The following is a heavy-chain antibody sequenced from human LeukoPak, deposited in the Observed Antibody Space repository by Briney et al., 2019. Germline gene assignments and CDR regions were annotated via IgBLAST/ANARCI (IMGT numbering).Heavy chain of an antibody. Sequence: PGGSLRLSCAASGFTFSDHGMYWVRQAPGKGLEWVALIFYDGSRQYYVDSVKGRFTVSRDNAKNTLYLHMNNLRAEDTAVYYCAKRGYDTTGYWDYYDSWGQGTLVTVSS. D-gene: IGHD3-22*01. V-gene: IGHV3-33*06. CDR3: AKRGYDTTGYWDYYDS. CDR2: IFYDGSRQ. J-gene: IGHJ4*02. CDR1: GFTFSDHG.